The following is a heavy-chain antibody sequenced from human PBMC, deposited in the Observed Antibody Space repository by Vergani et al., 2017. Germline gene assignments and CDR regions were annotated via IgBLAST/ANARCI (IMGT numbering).Heavy chain of an antibody. J-gene: IGHJ5*02. D-gene: IGHD1-26*01. CDR3: AKDRKSGSYLNWFDP. CDR1: GFTFSSYA. Sequence: EVQLLESGGGLVQPGGSLRLSCAASGFTFSSYAMSWVRQAPGKGLEWVSAISGSGGSTYYADSVKGRFTISRDISKNTLYLQMNSLRAEDTAVYYCAKDRKSGSYLNWFDPWGQGTLVTVSS. V-gene: IGHV3-23*01. CDR2: ISGSGGST.